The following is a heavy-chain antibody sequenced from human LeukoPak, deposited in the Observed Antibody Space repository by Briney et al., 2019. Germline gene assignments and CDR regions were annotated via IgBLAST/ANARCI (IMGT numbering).Heavy chain of an antibody. CDR1: GGTFIIYA. Sequence: SVNVSFKASGGTFIIYAISWVRQAPGQGLEWMGGIIPIFGTANYSQKFQGRGTITADESTSKAYMEVSSLRSEATAVYYCAKDASYEKYYFDYWGQGTLVTVSS. D-gene: IGHD1-26*01. CDR3: AKDASYEKYYFDY. V-gene: IGHV1-69*13. J-gene: IGHJ4*02. CDR2: IIPIFGTA.